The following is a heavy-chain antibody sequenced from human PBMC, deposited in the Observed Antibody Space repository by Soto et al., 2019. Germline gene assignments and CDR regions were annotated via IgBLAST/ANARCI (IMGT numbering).Heavy chain of an antibody. Sequence: PGGSLRLSCAASGFPFSNAWMSWVRQAPGKGLEWVGRIKSKTDGGTTDYAAPVKGRFTISRDDSKNTLYLQMNSLKTEDTAVYYCTTDAYSGYERDAFDIWGQGTMVTVSS. J-gene: IGHJ3*02. CDR3: TTDAYSGYERDAFDI. D-gene: IGHD5-12*01. CDR2: IKSKTDGGTT. CDR1: GFPFSNAW. V-gene: IGHV3-15*01.